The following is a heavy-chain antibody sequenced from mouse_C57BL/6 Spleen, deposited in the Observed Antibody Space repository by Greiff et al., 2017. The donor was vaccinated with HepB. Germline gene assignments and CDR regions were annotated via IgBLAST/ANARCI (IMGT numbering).Heavy chain of an antibody. V-gene: IGHV5-4*03. Sequence: DVMLVESGGGLVKPGGSLKLSCAASGFTFSSYAMSWVRQTPEKRLEWVATISDGGSYTYYPDNVKGRFTISRDNAKNNLYLQMSHLKSEDTAMYYCARVYYGSRWYFDVWGTGTTVTVSS. CDR3: ARVYYGSRWYFDV. CDR2: ISDGGSYT. D-gene: IGHD1-1*01. J-gene: IGHJ1*03. CDR1: GFTFSSYA.